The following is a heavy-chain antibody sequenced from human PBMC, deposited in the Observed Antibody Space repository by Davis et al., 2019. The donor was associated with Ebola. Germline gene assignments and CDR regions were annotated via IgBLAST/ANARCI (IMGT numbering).Heavy chain of an antibody. J-gene: IGHJ4*02. D-gene: IGHD3-3*01. CDR2: INEDGSSK. CDR3: ARRFWSGYYGDY. CDR1: GFTFSNYW. V-gene: IGHV3-7*01. Sequence: GESLKISCAASGFTFSNYWMSWVRQRPGKGLEFVANINEDGSSKNHMDSVKGRFTISRDNAKNSLYLQLDSLRVEETAVYYCARRFWSGYYGDYWGQGTLVTVSS.